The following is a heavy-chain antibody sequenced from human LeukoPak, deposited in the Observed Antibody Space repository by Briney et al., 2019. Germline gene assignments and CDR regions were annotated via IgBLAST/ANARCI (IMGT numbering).Heavy chain of an antibody. CDR3: ARSGYSSGWSNYYYYGMDV. D-gene: IGHD6-19*01. Sequence: GGSLRLSCAASGFTFSSYEMNWVRQAPGKGLEWVSYISSSGSIIYYADSVKGRFTISRDNAKNSLYLQMNSLRAEDTAVYYCARSGYSSGWSNYYYYGMDVWGQGTTVTVSS. V-gene: IGHV3-48*03. CDR1: GFTFSSYE. CDR2: ISSSGSII. J-gene: IGHJ6*02.